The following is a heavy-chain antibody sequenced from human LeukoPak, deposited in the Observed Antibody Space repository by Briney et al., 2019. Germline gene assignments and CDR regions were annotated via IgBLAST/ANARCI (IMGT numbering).Heavy chain of an antibody. CDR3: AKDLGPRLYGFTPGYYKCLEC. Sequence: GRSLRLSCAASGFTFDDYAMHWVRQAPGKGLEWVSGISWNSGSIGYADSVKGRFTISRDNAKNSLYLQMNSLRAEDTALYYCAKDLGPRLYGFTPGYYKCLECWGQGTLVGVCS. D-gene: IGHD3-9*01. CDR1: GFTFDDYA. V-gene: IGHV3-9*01. CDR2: ISWNSGSI. J-gene: IGHJ4*02.